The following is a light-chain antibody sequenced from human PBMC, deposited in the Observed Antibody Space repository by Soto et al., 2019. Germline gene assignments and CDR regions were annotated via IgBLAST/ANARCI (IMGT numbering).Light chain of an antibody. CDR2: VNI. CDR1: SSNIGAGYD. CDR3: QSYDSILSASVV. J-gene: IGLJ2*01. Sequence: QLVLTQPPSVSGAPGQRVTISCTGNSSNIGAGYDVHWYQQLPGTPPKLLIYVNINRPSGVPDRFSGSKSGTSASLAITGLQAEDEADYYCQSYDSILSASVVFGGGTKVTVL. V-gene: IGLV1-40*01.